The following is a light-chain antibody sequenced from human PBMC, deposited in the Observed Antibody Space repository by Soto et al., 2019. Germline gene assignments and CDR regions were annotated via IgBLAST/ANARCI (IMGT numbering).Light chain of an antibody. CDR1: QSVSSSH. V-gene: IGKV3-20*01. J-gene: IGKJ1*01. CDR3: QQYGSSLTWT. CDR2: GAS. Sequence: EIVLTQSPGTLSLSPGERATLSCRASQSVSSSHLAWYQQKPGQAPRLLIYGASSRATGIPDRFSGSGSGTDFTLTISRLEPVDFAVYYCQQYGSSLTWTFGQGPRWIS.